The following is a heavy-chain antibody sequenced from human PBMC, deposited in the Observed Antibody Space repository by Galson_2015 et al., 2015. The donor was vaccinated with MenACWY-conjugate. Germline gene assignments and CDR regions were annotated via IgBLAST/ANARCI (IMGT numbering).Heavy chain of an antibody. CDR1: GFTFTGYE. D-gene: IGHD5-18*01. V-gene: IGHV3-48*03. CDR2: ISKSGSPI. CDR3: AIVGTWIHQYFYYMDV. Sequence: SLRLSCAASGFTFTGYELNWVRQAPGKGLEWLSYISKSGSPIYYADSVKGRFTISRDNIKKSLFLEMNSLRAGDTGVYYCAIVGTWIHQYFYYMDVWGKGTTVTVSS. J-gene: IGHJ6*03.